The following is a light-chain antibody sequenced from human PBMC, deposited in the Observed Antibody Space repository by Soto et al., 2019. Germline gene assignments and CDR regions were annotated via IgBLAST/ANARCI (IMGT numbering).Light chain of an antibody. CDR3: QQYNSYSALT. CDR1: QGISSY. CDR2: AAS. V-gene: IGKV1-8*01. J-gene: IGKJ4*01. Sequence: AIRMTQSPSSLSASTGDRVTITCRASQGISSYLAWYQQKPGKAPKLLIYAASTLQSGVPSRFSGSGSGTDFTLTISSLQPDDFATYYCQQYNSYSALTFGGGTKVDIK.